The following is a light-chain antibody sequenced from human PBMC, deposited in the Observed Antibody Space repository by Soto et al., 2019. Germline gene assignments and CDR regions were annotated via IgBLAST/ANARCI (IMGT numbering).Light chain of an antibody. CDR3: QQYNSYSPMYT. V-gene: IGKV1-5*03. Sequence: DIQMTQSPAILSASVGDRVTITCRASHSISTWLAWYQQKPGKAPKLLIYKASTLESGVPSRFSGSGSGTEFTLTISSLQPDDFATYYCQQYNSYSPMYTFGQGTKLEIK. J-gene: IGKJ2*01. CDR2: KAS. CDR1: HSISTW.